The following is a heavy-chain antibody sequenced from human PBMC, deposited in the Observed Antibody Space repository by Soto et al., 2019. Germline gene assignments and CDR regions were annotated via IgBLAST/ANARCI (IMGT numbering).Heavy chain of an antibody. V-gene: IGHV4-39*01. CDR2: IYYSGST. CDR3: ARHPSDFWFDP. D-gene: IGHD2-21*02. CDR1: GGSISSSSYF. Sequence: QLQLQELGPGLVKPSETLSLTCSVSGGSISSSSYFWGWIRQPLGKGLEWIGSIYYSGSTYYNPSLKRRVPVSVDSSKNQFSLKLSSVTAADTAVYYCARHPSDFWFDPWGQGTLVTVSS. J-gene: IGHJ5*02.